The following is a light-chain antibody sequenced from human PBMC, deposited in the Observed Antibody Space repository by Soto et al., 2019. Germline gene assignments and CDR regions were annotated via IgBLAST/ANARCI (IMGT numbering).Light chain of an antibody. V-gene: IGLV1-47*01. CDR3: AAWDDSLNGGV. CDR1: SSNIGTNY. Sequence: QSVLTQPPSASGTPGQGVTISCSGSSSNIGTNYVYWYQQLPGTAPKLLIYRNNQRPSGVSDRFSGSKSGTSASLAISGLRSDDEADYYCAAWDDSLNGGVFGGGTKLTV. J-gene: IGLJ2*01. CDR2: RNN.